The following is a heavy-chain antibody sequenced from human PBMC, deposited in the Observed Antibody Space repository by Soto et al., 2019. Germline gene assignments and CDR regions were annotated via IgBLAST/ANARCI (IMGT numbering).Heavy chain of an antibody. CDR3: AKGLYSSSWYYFDY. D-gene: IGHD6-13*01. Sequence: LRLSCAASGFTFSSYAMSWVRQAPGKGLEWVSAISGSGGSTYYADSVKGRFTISRDNSKNTLYLQMNSLRAEDTAVYYCAKGLYSSSWYYFDYWGQGTLVTVSS. J-gene: IGHJ4*02. V-gene: IGHV3-23*01. CDR1: GFTFSSYA. CDR2: ISGSGGST.